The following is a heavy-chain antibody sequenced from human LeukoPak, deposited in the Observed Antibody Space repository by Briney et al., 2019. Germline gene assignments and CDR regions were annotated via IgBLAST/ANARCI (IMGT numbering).Heavy chain of an antibody. CDR3: TRGSGRFEY. D-gene: IGHD2-15*01. CDR1: GFTFGNFP. V-gene: IGHV3-49*02. J-gene: IGHJ4*02. Sequence: GGSLRLSCTTSGFTFGNFPITWVRQAPGKGLEWVGYIRAKDYGGTTEYAAAAKGRFTISRDDSKGIGYLQMNDLQTDDTGVYYCTRGSGRFEYWGQGTLVTVSS. CDR2: IRAKDYGGTT.